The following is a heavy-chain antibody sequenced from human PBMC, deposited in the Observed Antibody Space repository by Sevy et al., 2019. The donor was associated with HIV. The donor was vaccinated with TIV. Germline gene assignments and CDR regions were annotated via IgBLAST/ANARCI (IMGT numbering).Heavy chain of an antibody. D-gene: IGHD3-10*01. J-gene: IGHJ6*03. CDR1: GFIFSSYG. CDR2: IWYDGSNK. Sequence: GGSLRLSCAASGFIFSSYGMHWVRQAPGKGLEWVAVIWYDGSNKYYADSVKGRFIISRDNSKNTLYLQMNSLRAEDTDVYYCAKEGSTMLRGVNYYYYYYMDVWGKGTTVTVSS. CDR3: AKEGSTMLRGVNYYYYYYMDV. V-gene: IGHV3-33*06.